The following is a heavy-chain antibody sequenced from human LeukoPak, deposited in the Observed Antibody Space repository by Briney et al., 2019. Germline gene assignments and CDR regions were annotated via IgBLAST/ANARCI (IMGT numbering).Heavy chain of an antibody. CDR3: ARSLSSGYATNFDY. CDR2: IYYSGST. Sequence: SETLSLTCIVSGASIGSYYWSWIRQPPGKGLEWIGYIYYSGSTNYNPSLKSRVTISVDTSKNQFSLKLSSVTAADTAVYYCARSLSSGYATNFDYWGQGTLVTVSS. CDR1: GASIGSYY. J-gene: IGHJ4*02. D-gene: IGHD3-22*01. V-gene: IGHV4-59*01.